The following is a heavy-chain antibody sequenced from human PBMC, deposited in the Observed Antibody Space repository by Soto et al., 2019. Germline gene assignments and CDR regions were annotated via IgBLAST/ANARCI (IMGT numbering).Heavy chain of an antibody. J-gene: IGHJ5*02. Sequence: SETLSLTCTVSGASMNSYHWSWIRQPAGKGLEWIGHIHSSGGTNYNPSLKSRVTMSVDTSKNQFSLRLMSLTAADTAVYYCARDQGVAAAGITWFDPWGQGSLVTVSS. CDR1: GASMNSYH. CDR3: ARDQGVAAAGITWFDP. V-gene: IGHV4-4*07. CDR2: IHSSGGT. D-gene: IGHD6-13*01.